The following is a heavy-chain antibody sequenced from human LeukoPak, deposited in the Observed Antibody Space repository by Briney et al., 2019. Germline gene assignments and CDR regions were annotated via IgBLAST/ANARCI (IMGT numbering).Heavy chain of an antibody. Sequence: ASVKVPCKASGNSIINYAVSWLRQAPGQGFEWMGGIIPIFGTADYAQKFQGRVTITADQSTSTTYMALSSLKSEDTATYYCTTRACHAGGCSSSFYYYYGLHFWGQGTTVSVSS. CDR2: IIPIFGTA. D-gene: IGHD3-16*01. CDR3: TTRACHAGGCSSSFYYYYGLHF. V-gene: IGHV1-69*01. J-gene: IGHJ6*02. CDR1: GNSIINYA.